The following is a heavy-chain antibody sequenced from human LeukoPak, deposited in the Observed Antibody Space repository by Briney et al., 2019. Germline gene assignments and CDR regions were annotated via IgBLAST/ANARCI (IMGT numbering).Heavy chain of an antibody. D-gene: IGHD3-16*01. CDR3: ARRRSLGGPIDY. CDR1: GGSISGYF. CDR2: MHHSGSA. V-gene: IGHV4-59*12. J-gene: IGHJ4*02. Sequence: PSETLSLTCTVSGGSISGYFWSWVRQSPGKGLEWIGFMHHSGSANSNPSLRSRVTISMDTSKNQFSLNLSSVTAADTAVYYCARRRSLGGPIDYWGQGTLVTVSS.